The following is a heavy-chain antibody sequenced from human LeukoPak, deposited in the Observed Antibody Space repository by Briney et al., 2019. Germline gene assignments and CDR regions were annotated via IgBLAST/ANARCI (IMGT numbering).Heavy chain of an antibody. CDR2: INSDGSST. J-gene: IGHJ6*02. CDR3: AKDGGRGPFYYYYYGMDV. V-gene: IGHV3-74*01. Sequence: PGGSLRLSCAASGFTFSSYWMHWVRQAPGKGLVWVSRINSDGSSTSYADSVKGRFTISRDNAKNSLYLQMNSLRAEDTALYYCAKDGGRGPFYYYYYGMDVWGQGTTVTVSS. CDR1: GFTFSSYW. D-gene: IGHD3-16*01.